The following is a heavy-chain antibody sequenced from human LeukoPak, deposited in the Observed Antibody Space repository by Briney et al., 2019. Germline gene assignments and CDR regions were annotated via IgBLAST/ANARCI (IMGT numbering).Heavy chain of an antibody. D-gene: IGHD1-26*01. CDR1: GFTFGDYA. J-gene: IGHJ4*02. Sequence: GGSLRLSCTASGFTFGDYAMSWVRQAPGKGLEWVGFIRSKAYGGTTEYAESGKGRFTISRDDSKSIAYLQMNSLKTEDTAVYYCTSEWELGYWGQGTRVTVSS. CDR3: TSEWELGY. CDR2: IRSKAYGGTT. V-gene: IGHV3-49*04.